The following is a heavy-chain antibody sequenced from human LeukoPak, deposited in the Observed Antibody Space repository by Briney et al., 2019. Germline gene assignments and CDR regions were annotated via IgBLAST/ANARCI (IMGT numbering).Heavy chain of an antibody. D-gene: IGHD3-10*01. J-gene: IGHJ4*02. Sequence: KPSETLSLTCAVYGGSFSGYYWSWIRQPPGKGLEWIGEINHSGSTNYNPSLKSRVTISVDTSKNQFSLKLSSVTAADTAVYYCARVRDFYYFDYWGQGTLVTVSS. CDR3: ARVRDFYYFDY. V-gene: IGHV4-34*01. CDR2: INHSGST. CDR1: GGSFSGYY.